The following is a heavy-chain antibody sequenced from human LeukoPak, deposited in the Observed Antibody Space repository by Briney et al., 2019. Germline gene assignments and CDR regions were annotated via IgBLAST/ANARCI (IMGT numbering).Heavy chain of an antibody. V-gene: IGHV4-39*07. CDR1: GGSISSSSYY. CDR2: IYYSGST. CDR3: ARDQTPAV. Sequence: SETLSLTCTVSGGSISSSSYYWGWIRQPPGKGLEWIGSIYYSGSTYYNPSLKSRVTISVDTSKNQFSLKLSSVTAADTAVYYCARDQTPAVWGQGTLVTVSS. J-gene: IGHJ4*02.